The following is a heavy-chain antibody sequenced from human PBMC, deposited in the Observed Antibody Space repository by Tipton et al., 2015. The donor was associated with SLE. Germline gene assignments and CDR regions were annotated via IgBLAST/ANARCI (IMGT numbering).Heavy chain of an antibody. CDR1: GGSISSYY. CDR3: ARHFSGSYSFDY. J-gene: IGHJ4*02. V-gene: IGHV4-4*07. Sequence: TLSLTCTVFGGSISSYYWSWIRQPAGKGLEWIGQIHSSGSTRYNPSLKSRVSISVDMSKKQVSLKLSSVTAAETALYYCARHFSGSYSFDYWGQGKLVTVSS. CDR2: IHSSGST. D-gene: IGHD1-26*01.